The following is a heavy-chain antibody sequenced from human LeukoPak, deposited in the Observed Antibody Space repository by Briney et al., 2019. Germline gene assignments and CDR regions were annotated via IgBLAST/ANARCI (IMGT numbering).Heavy chain of an antibody. CDR2: ISHDGSNQ. D-gene: IGHD5-12*01. Sequence: GGSLRLSCAASGFTFSSYGMHWVRQAPGKGLEWVAVISHDGSNQYYGDSVKGRFTISRDDSKNTLFLQMNSLRAEDTAIYYCAKASASKWRTYFDYWGQGALVTVSS. J-gene: IGHJ4*02. CDR3: AKASASKWRTYFDY. V-gene: IGHV3-30*18. CDR1: GFTFSSYG.